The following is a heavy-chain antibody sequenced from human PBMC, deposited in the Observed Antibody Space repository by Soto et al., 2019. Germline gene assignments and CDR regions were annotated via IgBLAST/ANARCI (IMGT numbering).Heavy chain of an antibody. CDR1: GGTFSSYA. Sequence: SVKVSCKASGGTFSSYAISWVRQAPGQGLEWMGGIIPIFGTANYAQKFQGRVTITADESTSTAYMELSSLRSEDTAVYYCAREFSDCSGGSCPYYYYYGMDVWGQGTTVTVSS. CDR3: AREFSDCSGGSCPYYYYYGMDV. CDR2: IIPIFGTA. J-gene: IGHJ6*02. V-gene: IGHV1-69*13. D-gene: IGHD2-15*01.